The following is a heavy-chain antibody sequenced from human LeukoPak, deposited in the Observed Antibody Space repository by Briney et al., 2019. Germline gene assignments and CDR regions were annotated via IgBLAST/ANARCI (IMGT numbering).Heavy chain of an antibody. CDR2: INHSGST. Sequence: PSETLSLTCAVYGGSFSGYYWSWIRQPPGKGLEWIGEINHSGSTNYNPSLKSRVTISVDTSKNQFSLKLSSVTAADTAVYYCARAGVFNYYDSSGYYAGLYYYYGMDVWGQGTTVTVSS. J-gene: IGHJ6*02. CDR1: GGSFSGYY. V-gene: IGHV4-34*01. CDR3: ARAGVFNYYDSSGYYAGLYYYYGMDV. D-gene: IGHD3-22*01.